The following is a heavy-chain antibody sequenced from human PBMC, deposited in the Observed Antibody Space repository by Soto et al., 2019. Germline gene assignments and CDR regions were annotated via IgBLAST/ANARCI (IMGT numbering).Heavy chain of an antibody. V-gene: IGHV4-39*01. Sequence: QLQLQESGPGLVKPSETLSLTCAVSGGSVSSGGNYWGWIRQSPGKGLEWIGSVHATGTTHYNPSLTSRVTISVDTSKNQFSLNVNSGTAADTAVYYCARGLSSPSAAGVWGQGTLVTVSS. D-gene: IGHD6-6*01. J-gene: IGHJ4*02. CDR2: VHATGTT. CDR3: ARGLSSPSAAGV. CDR1: GGSVSSGGNY.